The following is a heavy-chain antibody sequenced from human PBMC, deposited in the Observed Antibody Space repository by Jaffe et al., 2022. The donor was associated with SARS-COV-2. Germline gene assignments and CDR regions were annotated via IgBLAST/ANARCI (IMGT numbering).Heavy chain of an antibody. V-gene: IGHV4-39*01. Sequence: QLQLQESGPGLVKPSETLSLTCTVSGGSISSSSYYWGWIRQPPGKGLEWIGSIYYSGSTYYNPSLKSRVTISVDTSKNQFSLKLSSVTAADTAVYYCARQGKVATIGLVYWGQGTLVTVSS. CDR2: IYYSGST. D-gene: IGHD5-12*01. J-gene: IGHJ4*02. CDR3: ARQGKVATIGLVY. CDR1: GGSISSSSYY.